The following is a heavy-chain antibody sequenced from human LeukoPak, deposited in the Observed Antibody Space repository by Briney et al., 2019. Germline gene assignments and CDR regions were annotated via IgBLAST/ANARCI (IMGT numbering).Heavy chain of an antibody. D-gene: IGHD3-3*01. CDR1: GDSISGNY. Sequence: SETLSLTCTVSGDSISGNYWTWIRQPPGKGLEWIGYIYYSGSTNYNASLKSRVTISVDTSKNQFSLKLSSVTAADTAVYYCARQFWSGYSSLDYWGQGTLVTVSS. V-gene: IGHV4-59*08. J-gene: IGHJ4*02. CDR2: IYYSGST. CDR3: ARQFWSGYSSLDY.